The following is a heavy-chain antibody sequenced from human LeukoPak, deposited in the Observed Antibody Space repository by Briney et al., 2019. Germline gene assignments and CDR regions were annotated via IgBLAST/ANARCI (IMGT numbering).Heavy chain of an antibody. CDR3: ARDLWIGVAQHDAFDI. D-gene: IGHD2-2*03. CDR2: TYTSGST. J-gene: IGHJ3*02. Sequence: PSETLSLTCTVSGGSISSYYWSWIRQPAGKGLEWIGRTYTSGSTNYNPSLKSRVTMSVDTSKNQFSLKLSSVTAADTAVYYCARDLWIGVAQHDAFDIWGQGTMVTVSS. V-gene: IGHV4-4*07. CDR1: GGSISSYY.